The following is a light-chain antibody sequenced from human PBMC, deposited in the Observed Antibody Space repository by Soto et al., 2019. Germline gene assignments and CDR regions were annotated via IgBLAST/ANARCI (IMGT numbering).Light chain of an antibody. CDR3: SSYTASDIWV. Sequence: QSALTQPASVSGSPGQSIAISCTGTSSDVGGYNYVSWHQQHPGKAPKVLISVVSNRPSGVSNRFSGSKSGNTASLTISGLQAEDEADYYCSSYTASDIWVFGGGTKLTVL. J-gene: IGLJ3*02. CDR2: VVS. V-gene: IGLV2-14*01. CDR1: SSDVGGYNY.